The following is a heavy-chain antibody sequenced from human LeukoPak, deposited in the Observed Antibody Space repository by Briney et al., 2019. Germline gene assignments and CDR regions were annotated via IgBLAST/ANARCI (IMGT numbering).Heavy chain of an antibody. CDR2: ISERGGST. J-gene: IGHJ4*02. D-gene: IGHD3-10*01. CDR3: AKRGIVIRAVIIIGFHKEAYYFDY. CDR1: GITLSNYG. V-gene: IGHV3-23*01. Sequence: GGSLRLSCVVSGITLSNYGMSWVRQAPGKGLEWVSGISERGGSTNYADSVKGRFIISRDTSKNAVYLQMNSLRVEDTAVYFCAKRGIVIRAVIIIGFHKEAYYFDYWGQGILVTVSS.